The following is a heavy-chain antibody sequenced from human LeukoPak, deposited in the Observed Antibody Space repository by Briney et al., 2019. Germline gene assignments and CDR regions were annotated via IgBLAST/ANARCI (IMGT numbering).Heavy chain of an antibody. CDR2: ISYDGSNK. CDR3: ARDYDFWSGYYTPDY. Sequence: GRSLRLSCAASGSTFSSYAMHWVRQAPGKGLEWVAVISYDGSNKYYADSVKGRFTISRDNSKNTLYLQMNSLRAEDTAVYYCARDYDFWSGYYTPDYWGQGTLVTVSS. D-gene: IGHD3-3*01. V-gene: IGHV3-30-3*01. J-gene: IGHJ4*02. CDR1: GSTFSSYA.